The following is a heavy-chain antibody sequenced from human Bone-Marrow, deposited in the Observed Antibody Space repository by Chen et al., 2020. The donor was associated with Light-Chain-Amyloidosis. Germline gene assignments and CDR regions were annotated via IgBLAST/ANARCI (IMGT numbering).Heavy chain of an antibody. D-gene: IGHD3-10*01. Sequence: QVLLVQSGAEVKKPGASVKISCKASGYSFTFTSHYIHSVRQAPGQGLEYVGMIDPLIRGATYVQKFHDRVPVATEISTHTKSIKLTSLSSKDSAFNYYARHRRKTRGGGTVNVLDVWGQGTMVTVFS. CDR1: GYSFTFTSHY. J-gene: IGHJ3*01. V-gene: IGHV1-46*01. CDR2: IDPLIRGA. CDR3: ARHRRKTRGGGTVNVLDV.